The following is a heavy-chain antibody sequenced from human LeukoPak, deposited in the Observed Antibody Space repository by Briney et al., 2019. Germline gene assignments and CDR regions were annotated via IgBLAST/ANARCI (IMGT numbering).Heavy chain of an antibody. CDR2: INPSGGST. V-gene: IGHV1-46*01. CDR3: ARGRGSYYMRQDAFDI. J-gene: IGHJ3*02. D-gene: IGHD1-26*01. Sequence: GASVKVSCKASGYTFTSYYMHWVRQAPGQGLEWMGIINPSGGSTSYAQKFQGRVTMTRDTSTSTVYMELSSLRSEDTAVYYRARGRGSYYMRQDAFDIWGQGTMVTVSS. CDR1: GYTFTSYY.